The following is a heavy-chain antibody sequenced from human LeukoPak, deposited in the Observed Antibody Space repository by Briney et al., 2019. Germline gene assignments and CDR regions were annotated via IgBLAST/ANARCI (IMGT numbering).Heavy chain of an antibody. CDR1: GFTFSSYS. D-gene: IGHD6-6*01. CDR2: ISSSSSYI. CDR3: ARAQYSSSSLDY. V-gene: IGHV3-21*01. Sequence: SGGSLRLSCAASGFTFSSYSMNWVRQAPGKGLEWVSSISSSSSYIYYADSVKGRFTISRDNAKNSLYLQMNSLRAEDTAVYYCARAQYSSSSLDYWGQGTLVTVSS. J-gene: IGHJ4*02.